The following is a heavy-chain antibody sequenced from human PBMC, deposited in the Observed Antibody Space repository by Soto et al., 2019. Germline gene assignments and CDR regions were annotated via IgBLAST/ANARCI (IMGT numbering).Heavy chain of an antibody. CDR1: GGSIRNYY. V-gene: IGHV4-59*08. Sequence: PSETLSLTCTVSGGSIRNYYWSWIRQPPGKGLEWIGYIYYSASTNYSPSLKSRVTISVDTSKNQFSLNLSSVTAADTAVYYCTRHEGGAAADRPLDYWGQGTLVTVSS. CDR3: TRHEGGAAADRPLDY. CDR2: IYYSAST. D-gene: IGHD6-13*01. J-gene: IGHJ4*02.